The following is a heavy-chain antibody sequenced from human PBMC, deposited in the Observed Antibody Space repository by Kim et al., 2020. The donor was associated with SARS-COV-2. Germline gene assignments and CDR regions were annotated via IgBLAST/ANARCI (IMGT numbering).Heavy chain of an antibody. CDR2: ISAYNGNT. J-gene: IGHJ1*01. CDR3: ARDEVPAAPAPEYFQH. Sequence: ASVKVSCKASGYTFTSYGISWVRQAPGQGLEWMGWISAYNGNTNYAQKLQGRVTMTTDTSTSTAYMELRSLRSDDTAVYYCARDEVPAAPAPEYFQHWGQGTLVTVSS. D-gene: IGHD2-2*01. V-gene: IGHV1-18*04. CDR1: GYTFTSYG.